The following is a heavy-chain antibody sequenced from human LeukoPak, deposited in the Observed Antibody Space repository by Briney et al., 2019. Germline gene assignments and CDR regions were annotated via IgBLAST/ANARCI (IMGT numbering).Heavy chain of an antibody. V-gene: IGHV4-59*08. D-gene: IGHD3-10*01. CDR3: ARQELSYGSGSHFDY. CDR1: GGSISTYY. J-gene: IGHJ4*02. Sequence: SETLSLTCTVSGGSISTYYWTWIRQPPGKGLEWIGSISYSGSTNYSPSPEGRVTMSVDTSKNQFSLKLRAVTAADTAVYFCARQELSYGSGSHFDYWGQGILVTVSS. CDR2: ISYSGST.